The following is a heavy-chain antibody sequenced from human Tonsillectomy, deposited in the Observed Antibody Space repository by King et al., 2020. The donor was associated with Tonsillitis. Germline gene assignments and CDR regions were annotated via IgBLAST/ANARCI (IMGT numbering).Heavy chain of an antibody. CDR2: IGGSGGGT. CDR1: GFTFSNYV. D-gene: IGHD1-26*01. Sequence: VQLVESGGGLVQPGGSLRLSCAASGFTFSNYVMSWVRQAPGKGLEWVSAIGGSGGGTYFADSVKGRFTISRDNSKNTLYLQMNSLRAEDTAIYYCAKVRRAIVGPLDAFEYWGQGTLVTVSS. CDR3: AKVRRAIVGPLDAFEY. J-gene: IGHJ4*02. V-gene: IGHV3-23*04.